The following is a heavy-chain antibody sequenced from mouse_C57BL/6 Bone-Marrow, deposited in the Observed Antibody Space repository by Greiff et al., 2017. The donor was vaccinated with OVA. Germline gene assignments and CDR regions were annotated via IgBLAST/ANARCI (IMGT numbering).Heavy chain of an antibody. J-gene: IGHJ2*01. V-gene: IGHV1-53*01. CDR3: ARSRIYYYGSSYYFDY. CDR2: INPSNGGT. CDR1: GYTFTSYW. Sequence: QVQLQQPGPELVKPGASVKLSCKASGYTFTSYWMHWVKQRPGQGLEWIGNINPSNGGTNYNEKFKSKATLTVDKSSSTAYMQLSSLTSEDSAVYYCARSRIYYYGSSYYFDYWGQGTTLTVSS. D-gene: IGHD1-1*01.